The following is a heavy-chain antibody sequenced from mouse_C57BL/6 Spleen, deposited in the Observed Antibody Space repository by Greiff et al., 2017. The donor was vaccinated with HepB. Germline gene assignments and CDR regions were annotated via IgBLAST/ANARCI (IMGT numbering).Heavy chain of an antibody. CDR3: ESQRLRGAMDY. Sequence: EVQLVESGGDLVKPGGSLKLSCAASGFTFSSYGMSWVRQTPDKRLEWVATISSGGSYTYYQDSVKGRFTISRDNAKNTLYLQMSSLKSEDTAMCYCESQRLRGAMDYWGQGTSVTVSS. CDR2: ISSGGSYT. D-gene: IGHD2-2*01. V-gene: IGHV5-6*01. CDR1: GFTFSSYG. J-gene: IGHJ4*01.